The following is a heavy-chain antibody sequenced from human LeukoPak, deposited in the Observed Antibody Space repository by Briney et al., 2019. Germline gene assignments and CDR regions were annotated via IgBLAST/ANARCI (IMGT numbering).Heavy chain of an antibody. J-gene: IGHJ6*02. CDR3: ARGREWLVYYYYYGMDV. CDR2: MNPNSGNT. CDR1: GYTFTSYD. Sequence: ASVKVSCKASGYTFTSYDINWVRQATGQGLEWMGWMNPNSGNTGYAQKFQGRVTMTRNTSISTAYMELSSLRSEDTAVYYCARGREWLVYYYYYGMDVWGQGTMVTVSS. D-gene: IGHD6-19*01. V-gene: IGHV1-8*01.